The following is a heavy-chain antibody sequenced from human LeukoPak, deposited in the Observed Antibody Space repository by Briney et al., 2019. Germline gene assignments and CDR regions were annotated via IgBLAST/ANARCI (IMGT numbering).Heavy chain of an antibody. D-gene: IGHD3-10*01. CDR3: AKVWLGEGYGLNFDY. CDR1: GYTFGTYP. Sequence: GGSLRLSCAASGYTFGTYPINWVLQAPGRGLEWISYISSSSDTIYYAASVKGRFTISRDNSKNTLYLQMNSLRAEDTAVYYCAKVWLGEGYGLNFDYWGQGNLVTVSS. J-gene: IGHJ4*02. V-gene: IGHV3-48*01. CDR2: ISSSSDTI.